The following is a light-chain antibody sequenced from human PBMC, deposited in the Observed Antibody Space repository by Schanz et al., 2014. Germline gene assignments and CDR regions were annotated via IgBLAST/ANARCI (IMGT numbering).Light chain of an antibody. Sequence: DIQMTQSPSSLSASVGDRVTITCRASHNIDNYLFWYQQKPGKAPNLLIYAASTLQSAVPSRFSGSGSGTDFTLAIYDLQSEEFGTYDCQQSYPFPRTVGQGTKVEIK. V-gene: IGKV1-39*01. CDR1: HNIDNY. CDR2: AAS. CDR3: QQSYPFPRT. J-gene: IGKJ1*01.